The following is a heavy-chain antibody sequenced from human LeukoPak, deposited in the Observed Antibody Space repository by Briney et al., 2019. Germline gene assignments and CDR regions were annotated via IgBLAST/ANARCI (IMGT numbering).Heavy chain of an antibody. CDR2: ISSSSTYI. CDR1: GFTFSSYS. CDR3: ARETVGIDY. D-gene: IGHD4-23*01. Sequence: PGGSLRLSCAASGFTFSSYSMNWVRQAPGKGLEWVSSISSSSTYIYYADSVKGRFTIARDNAKNSLHLQMNSLRVEDTAVYYCARETVGIDYWGQGTLVTVSS. J-gene: IGHJ4*02. V-gene: IGHV3-21*06.